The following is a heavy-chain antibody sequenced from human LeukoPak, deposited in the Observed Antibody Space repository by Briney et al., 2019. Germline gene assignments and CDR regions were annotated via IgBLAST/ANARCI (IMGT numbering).Heavy chain of an antibody. CDR2: IYSGDST. CDR3: ARSGFGVLYYYGMDV. D-gene: IGHD3-10*01. CDR1: GFTVSSNY. J-gene: IGHJ6*02. V-gene: IGHV3-66*01. Sequence: GGSLRLSCAASGFTVSSNYMSWVRQAPGKGPEWVSIIYSGDSTYYADSVKGRFTISRDNSKNTLWLQMNSLRAEDTAVYYCARSGFGVLYYYGMDVWGRGTTVTVSS.